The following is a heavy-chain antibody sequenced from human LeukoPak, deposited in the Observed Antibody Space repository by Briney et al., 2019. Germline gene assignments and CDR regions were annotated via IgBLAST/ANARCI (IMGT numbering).Heavy chain of an antibody. Sequence: GGSLRLSCAASGFTFNYAWMSWVRQVPGKGLGWVGQTVSEIDGGTTDYAAPVKGRFTISRDDSKSTLYLQMNSLKIEDTAVYYCTTDEDWNYARKDVWGQGATVIVSS. CDR1: GFTFNYAW. CDR3: TTDEDWNYARKDV. V-gene: IGHV3-15*04. CDR2: TVSEIDGGTT. D-gene: IGHD1-7*01. J-gene: IGHJ6*02.